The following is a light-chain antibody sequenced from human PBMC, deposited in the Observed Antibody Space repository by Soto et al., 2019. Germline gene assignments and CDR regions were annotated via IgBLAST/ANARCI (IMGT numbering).Light chain of an antibody. Sequence: DIQMTQSPSTLSASVGDRVTITCRASQSINNWLAWYQQKSGKAPNLLIYDASNLEGGVPSRFSGSGSGTEFTLTISSLQPDDFATYYCQQYTHYSPWTFGQGTQVEIK. CDR3: QQYTHYSPWT. CDR2: DAS. CDR1: QSINNW. J-gene: IGKJ1*01. V-gene: IGKV1-5*01.